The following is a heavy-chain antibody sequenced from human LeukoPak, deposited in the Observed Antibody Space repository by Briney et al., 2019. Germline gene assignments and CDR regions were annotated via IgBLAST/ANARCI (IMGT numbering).Heavy chain of an antibody. J-gene: IGHJ4*02. Sequence: GGSLRLSCAASGFTFTGYAMSWVRQAPGKGLEWVSAISGSGGSTYCADSVKGRFTISRDNSKNTLYLQMNSLRAEDTAIYYCAKQSPTMIVVVITSYYSDYWGQGTLVTVSS. V-gene: IGHV3-23*01. CDR2: ISGSGGST. D-gene: IGHD3-22*01. CDR1: GFTFTGYA. CDR3: AKQSPTMIVVVITSYYSDY.